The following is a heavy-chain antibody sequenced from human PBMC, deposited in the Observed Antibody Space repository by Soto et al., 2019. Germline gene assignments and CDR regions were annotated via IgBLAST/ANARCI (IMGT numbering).Heavy chain of an antibody. D-gene: IGHD3-22*01. J-gene: IGHJ6*02. CDR3: ARALASYYYASSGYYYNAPRYYYYYGMDV. CDR1: GYTFTSYY. Sequence: ASVKVSCKASGYTFTSYYMHWVRQAPGQGLEWMGIINPSGGSTSYAQKFQGRVTMTRDTSTSTVYMELSSLRSEDTAVYYCARALASYYYASSGYYYNAPRYYYYYGMDVWGQGTTVTASS. V-gene: IGHV1-46*01. CDR2: INPSGGST.